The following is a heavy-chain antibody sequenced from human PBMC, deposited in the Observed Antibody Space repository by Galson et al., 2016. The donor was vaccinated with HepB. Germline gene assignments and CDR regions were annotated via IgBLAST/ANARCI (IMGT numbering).Heavy chain of an antibody. CDR1: GGSFSNYY. CDR2: INHSGRT. CDR3: AGGRDLPATLSKYDSMDV. D-gene: IGHD5-12*01. V-gene: IGHV4-34*01. J-gene: IGHJ6*03. Sequence: SETLSLTCAVYGGSFSNYYWNWIRQPPGKGLEWIGQINHSGRTNYNPSLKSRVTISLDTSKNQFSLKLTSLTASDTAVYYCAGGRDLPATLSKYDSMDVGGKGSTVTVSS.